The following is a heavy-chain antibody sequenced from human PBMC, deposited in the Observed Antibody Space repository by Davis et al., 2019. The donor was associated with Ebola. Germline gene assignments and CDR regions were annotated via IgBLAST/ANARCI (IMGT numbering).Heavy chain of an antibody. V-gene: IGHV3-7*01. Sequence: GESLKISCAASKFTLSSYWMSWVRQAPGKGLEWVATIENDGSKKYYMDSVKGRFTISRDNAKNSLFLQMNSLRAEDTAVYYCARGFSKWFRELSDYWGQGTLVTVSS. CDR1: KFTLSSYW. D-gene: IGHD3-10*01. J-gene: IGHJ4*02. CDR2: IENDGSKK. CDR3: ARGFSKWFRELSDY.